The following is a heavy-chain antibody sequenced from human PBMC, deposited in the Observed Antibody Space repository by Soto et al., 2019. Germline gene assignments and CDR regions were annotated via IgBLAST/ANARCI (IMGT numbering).Heavy chain of an antibody. D-gene: IGHD1-1*01. CDR2: ISYDGNNK. CDR3: AKSGTTGTWGDFDY. CDR1: GFTFSNYG. V-gene: IGHV3-30*18. J-gene: IGHJ4*02. Sequence: QVQLVESGGGVVQPGRSLRLSGAGSGFTFSNYGLHWVRQAPGKGLEWVAVISYDGNNKDYADSVKGRFTISRDNSKNTLYLQMNSLTAEDTAVYYCAKSGTTGTWGDFDYWGQGTLVTVSS.